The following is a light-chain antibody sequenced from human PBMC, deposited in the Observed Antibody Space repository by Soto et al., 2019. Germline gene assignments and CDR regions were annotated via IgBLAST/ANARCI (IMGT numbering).Light chain of an antibody. CDR2: GAS. CDR1: QSVSSSY. CDR3: QKYDSAPT. J-gene: IGKJ1*01. Sequence: EIVMTQSPATLSLSPGERATLSCRASQSVSSSYLSWYQQKPGQAPRLLIYGASTRATGIPARFSGSGSGTDFTLTISSLQPEDVATYYCQKYDSAPTFGPGTKVDIK. V-gene: IGKV3D-7*01.